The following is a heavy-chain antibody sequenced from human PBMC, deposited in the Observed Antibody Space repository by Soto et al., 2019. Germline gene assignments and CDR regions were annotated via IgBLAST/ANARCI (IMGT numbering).Heavy chain of an antibody. CDR1: GGSISSSKW. D-gene: IGHD5-18*01. CDR2: IYHSGST. Sequence: SETLSLTCAVSGGSISSSKWWSWVRQPPGKGLEWIGEIYHSGSTNYNPSLKSRVTISVDKSKNQFSLKLSSVTAADTAVYYCARVDTAMVDFDYWGQGTLVTVSS. J-gene: IGHJ4*02. V-gene: IGHV4-4*02. CDR3: ARVDTAMVDFDY.